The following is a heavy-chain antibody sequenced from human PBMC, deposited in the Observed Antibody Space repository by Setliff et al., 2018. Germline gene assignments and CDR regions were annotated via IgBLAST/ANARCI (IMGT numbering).Heavy chain of an antibody. CDR3: ARQGLDTGRTRWWFDP. CDR2: ISYTGST. CDR1: GGSISSYS. Sequence: PSETLSLTCNVSGGSISSYSWSWIRQAPGRGLEWIAYISYTGSTNYNPSLKSRVTISLDTSKNHFSLNLRSVTAADTAVYYCARQGLDTGRTRWWFDPWGQGTLVTVSS. D-gene: IGHD5-18*01. J-gene: IGHJ5*02. V-gene: IGHV4-59*08.